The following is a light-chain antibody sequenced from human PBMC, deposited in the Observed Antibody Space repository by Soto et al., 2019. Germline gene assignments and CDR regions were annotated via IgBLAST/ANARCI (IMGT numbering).Light chain of an antibody. Sequence: EIVMTQSPATLSVSPGERATLSCRASLSISTHLAWYKQKPGQAPRLLIYGASTRATGIPARFSGSGSGTEFTLTISSLQSEDFAVYYCRQYHLWPWTFGQGTKVDIK. V-gene: IGKV3D-15*01. CDR1: LSISTH. CDR3: RQYHLWPWT. CDR2: GAS. J-gene: IGKJ1*01.